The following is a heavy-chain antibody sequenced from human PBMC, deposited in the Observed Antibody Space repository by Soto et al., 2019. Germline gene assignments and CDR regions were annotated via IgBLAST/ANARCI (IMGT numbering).Heavy chain of an antibody. CDR1: GFSVSTNY. Sequence: EVQLVETGGGLIQPGGSLRLSCLASGFSVSTNYIIWVRQPPGKGLEWVSTTFTGGSTHYADSVKGRFSISRDNSKNMVYLQMNHLRVEDTALYYCAKKPPSSIQGWAFGMDVWGQGTTVSVSS. CDR2: TFTGGST. J-gene: IGHJ6*02. CDR3: AKKPPSSIQGWAFGMDV. V-gene: IGHV3-53*02. D-gene: IGHD1-26*01.